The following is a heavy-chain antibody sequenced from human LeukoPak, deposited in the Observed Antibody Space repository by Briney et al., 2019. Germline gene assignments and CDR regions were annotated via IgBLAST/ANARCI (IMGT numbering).Heavy chain of an antibody. Sequence: PSETLSLTCAVYSGSFSGYYWSWISQPPGKGLEWIGEINHSGSTNYNPSLKSRVTISVDTSKNQFSLKLSSVTAADTAVYYCARAVDRDAFDIWGQGTMVTVSS. CDR3: ARAVDRDAFDI. V-gene: IGHV4-34*01. CDR1: SGSFSGYY. J-gene: IGHJ3*02. CDR2: INHSGST.